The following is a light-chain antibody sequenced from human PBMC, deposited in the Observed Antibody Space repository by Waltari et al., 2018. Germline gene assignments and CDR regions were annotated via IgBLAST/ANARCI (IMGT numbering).Light chain of an antibody. CDR1: SPNIGGNT. V-gene: IGLV1-44*01. CDR2: SNN. J-gene: IGLJ3*02. Sequence: QSVLTQPPSASGTPGQRVTISCSGSSPNIGGNTVNWYQQPPGTAPNLLIHSNNQGPSGGPGRFSGAKSGTAASLAISGLQSEDEAEYYCAAWDDSLNGWVFGGGTKLTVL. CDR3: AAWDDSLNGWV.